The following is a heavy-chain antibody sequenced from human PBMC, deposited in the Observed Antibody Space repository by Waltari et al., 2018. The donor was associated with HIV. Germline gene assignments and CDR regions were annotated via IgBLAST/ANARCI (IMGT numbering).Heavy chain of an antibody. V-gene: IGHV3-33*01. CDR1: GCTFSNFA. D-gene: IGHD6-6*01. CDR2: FWSDGAEI. Sequence: QVQLVESGGGVVQPGTSRTVSGAVSGCTFSNFATHWVRQSTGKGLEWLAVFWSDGAEISYADSVKGRFTVSKDSSQKTLYLHLTSLRAEDTALYYCARGYSSSRWIPLYHWGRGTLVTVSS. J-gene: IGHJ4*02. CDR3: ARGYSSSRWIPLYH.